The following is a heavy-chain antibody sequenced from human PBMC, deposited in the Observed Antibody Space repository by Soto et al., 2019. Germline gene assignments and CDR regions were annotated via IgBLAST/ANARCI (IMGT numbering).Heavy chain of an antibody. CDR1: GFTFSIYW. Sequence: EVQLVESGGGLVQPGGSLRLSFATSGFTFSIYWMHWVGQAPGKGLRGVARITPDGSYTSYADSVKGRFTISRDNAKNTLYLQMNGLRAEDTAIYYCARDLIIVDTPGDDFDYWGQGTLVAVSS. J-gene: IGHJ4*02. CDR3: ARDLIIVDTPGDDFDY. CDR2: ITPDGSYT. V-gene: IGHV3-74*01. D-gene: IGHD5-12*01.